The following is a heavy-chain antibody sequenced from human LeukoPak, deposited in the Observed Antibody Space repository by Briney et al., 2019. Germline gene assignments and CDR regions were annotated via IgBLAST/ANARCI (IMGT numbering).Heavy chain of an antibody. J-gene: IGHJ2*01. CDR1: GGSIGTYY. D-gene: IGHD5-24*01. CDR3: ARQRVPGYNYWSFDL. V-gene: IGHV4-59*01. CDR2: IHYSGST. Sequence: PSETLSLTCTVSGGSIGTYYWSWIRQPPGKGLEWIGYIHYSGSTNCHPSPKSRATISVDTSKNQISLKLSSVTAADTAVYYCARQRVPGYNYWSFDLWGRGTLVTVSS.